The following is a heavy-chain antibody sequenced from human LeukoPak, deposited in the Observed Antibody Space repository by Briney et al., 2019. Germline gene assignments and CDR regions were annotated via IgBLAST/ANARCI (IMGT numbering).Heavy chain of an antibody. CDR2: ISAGGSFT. D-gene: IGHD3-3*01. CDR3: AKVITTIGVVEASKKYYYMDV. V-gene: IGHV3-23*01. CDR1: RFTFSTYV. J-gene: IGHJ6*03. Sequence: AGGSLRLSCAASRFTFSTYVMTWVHRAPGKGLEWVSSISAGGSFTYYADAVKGRFTISRDNSMNTLYLQMDSLRAEDTAVYHCAKVITTIGVVEASKKYYYMDVWAKGPRSPSP.